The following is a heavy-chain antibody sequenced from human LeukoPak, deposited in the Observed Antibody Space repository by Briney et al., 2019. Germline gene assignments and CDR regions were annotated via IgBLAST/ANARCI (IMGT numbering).Heavy chain of an antibody. CDR3: AREKIDYDYVWGSYRQIYYFDY. D-gene: IGHD3-16*02. V-gene: IGHV4-59*01. Sequence: TSETLSLTCTVSSGSISSYYWSWIRQPPGKGLEWIGYIYYSGSTNYNPSLKSRVTISVDTSKNQFSLKLSSVTAADTAVYYCAREKIDYDYVWGSYRQIYYFDYWGQGTLVTVSS. J-gene: IGHJ4*02. CDR2: IYYSGST. CDR1: SGSISSYY.